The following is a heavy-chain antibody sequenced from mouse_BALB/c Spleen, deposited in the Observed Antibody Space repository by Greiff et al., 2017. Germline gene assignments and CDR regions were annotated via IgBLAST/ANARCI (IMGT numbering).Heavy chain of an antibody. CDR3: ARSNRPYYAMDY. CDR1: GFTFSSFG. CDR2: ISSGSSTI. Sequence: EVMLVESGGGLVQPGGSRKLSCAASGFTFSSFGMHWVRQAPEKGLEWVAYISSGSSTIYYADTVKGRFTISRDNPKNTLFLQMTSLRSEDTAMYYCARSNRPYYAMDYWGQGTSVTVSS. D-gene: IGHD2-14*01. J-gene: IGHJ4*01. V-gene: IGHV5-17*02.